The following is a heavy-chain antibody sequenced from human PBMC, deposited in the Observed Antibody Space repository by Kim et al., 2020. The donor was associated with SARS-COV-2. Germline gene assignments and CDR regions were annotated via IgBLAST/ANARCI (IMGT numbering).Heavy chain of an antibody. CDR3: ARRRSSSGAFDI. J-gene: IGHJ3*02. V-gene: IGHV6-1*01. D-gene: IGHD6-13*01. Sequence: DYAVSVKNRITINPDTSKNQFSLQLNSVTPEDTAVYYCARRRSSSGAFDIWGQGTMVTVSS.